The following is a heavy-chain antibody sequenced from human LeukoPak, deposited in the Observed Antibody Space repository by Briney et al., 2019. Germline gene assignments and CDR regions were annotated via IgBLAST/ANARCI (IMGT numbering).Heavy chain of an antibody. CDR3: ARVIGCSSSWYRFCSILGGSWFDP. V-gene: IGHV4-59*01. J-gene: IGHJ5*02. Sequence: PSETLSLTCTVSGGSISSYYWSWIRQPPGKGLEWIGYIFYTGSTNYNPSLKSRVTISVDTSKNQFSLKLSSVTAADTAVYYCARVIGCSSSWYRFCSILGGSWFDPWGQGTLVTVSS. CDR2: IFYTGST. D-gene: IGHD6-13*01. CDR1: GGSISSYY.